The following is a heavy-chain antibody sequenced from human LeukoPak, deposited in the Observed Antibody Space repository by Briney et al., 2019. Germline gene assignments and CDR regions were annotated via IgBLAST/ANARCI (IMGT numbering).Heavy chain of an antibody. CDR1: GFSFSSYA. J-gene: IGHJ4*02. CDR2: ISTGGATI. D-gene: IGHD3-10*01. Sequence: AGGSLRLSCAASGFSFSSYAMTWVRQAPGKRLEWVSSISTGGATIEYADSVKGRVTISRDNSKNTLFLLMNSLRAEDTAVYHCAKQYGSGTSNNFPDYWGQGTLVTVSS. CDR3: AKQYGSGTSNNFPDY. V-gene: IGHV3-23*01.